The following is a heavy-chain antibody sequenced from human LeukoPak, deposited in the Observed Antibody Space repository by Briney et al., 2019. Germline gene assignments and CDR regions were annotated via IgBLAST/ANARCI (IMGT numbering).Heavy chain of an antibody. CDR1: GYTFTGYY. J-gene: IGHJ4*02. V-gene: IGHV1-2*02. D-gene: IGHD7-27*01. Sequence: AASVTVSCKASGYTFTGYYMHWVRQAPGQGLEGMGWINPNSGGTNYAQKFQGRVTITRDTSISTAYMELSRLRSDDTAVYYCARDLTGEFDYWGQGTLVTVSS. CDR2: INPNSGGT. CDR3: ARDLTGEFDY.